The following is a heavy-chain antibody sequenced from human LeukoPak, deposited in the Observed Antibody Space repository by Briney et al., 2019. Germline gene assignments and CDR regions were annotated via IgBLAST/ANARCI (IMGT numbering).Heavy chain of an antibody. V-gene: IGHV1-69*13. CDR3: ARGEVVPAAIPFDY. Sequence: SVKVSCKASGYTFTSYDINWVRQATGQGLEWMGGIIPIFGTANYAQKFQGRVTITADESTSTAYMELSSLRSEDTAVYYCARGEVVPAAIPFDYWGQGTLVTVSS. CDR2: IIPIFGTA. CDR1: GYTFTSYD. J-gene: IGHJ4*02. D-gene: IGHD2-2*01.